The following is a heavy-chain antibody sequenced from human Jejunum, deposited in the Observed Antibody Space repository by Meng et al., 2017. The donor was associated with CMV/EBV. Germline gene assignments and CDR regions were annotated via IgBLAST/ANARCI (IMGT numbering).Heavy chain of an antibody. CDR3: GGAVAGQGIGMGGIDY. V-gene: IGHV1-18*01. Sequence: QAQLVQPGAEVKKPGASVKVSCKAPAYTFSSYGITWVRQAPGQGLEWMGWISVNTGYTEYAQKVEDRISMTTDTSTNTVYMELRSLRSDDTAVYYCGGAVAGQGIGMGGIDYWGQGTLVTVSS. D-gene: IGHD6-19*01. J-gene: IGHJ4*02. CDR2: ISVNTGYT. CDR1: AYTFSSYG.